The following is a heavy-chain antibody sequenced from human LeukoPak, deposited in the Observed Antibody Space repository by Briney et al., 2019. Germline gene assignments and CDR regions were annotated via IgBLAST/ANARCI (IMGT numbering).Heavy chain of an antibody. J-gene: IGHJ3*02. V-gene: IGHV1-69*04. CDR3: ARVSSGSYPGAFDI. Sequence: SVKVSCKPSGGTFSSYAISWVRQAPGQGLEWMGRIIPILGIANYAQKFQGRVTITADKSTSTAYMELSSLRSEDTAVYYCARVSSGSYPGAFDIWGQGTMVTVSS. D-gene: IGHD1-26*01. CDR1: GGTFSSYA. CDR2: IIPILGIA.